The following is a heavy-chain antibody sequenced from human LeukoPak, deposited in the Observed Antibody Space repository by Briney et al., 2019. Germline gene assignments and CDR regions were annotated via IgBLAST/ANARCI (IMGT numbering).Heavy chain of an antibody. D-gene: IGHD2-15*01. CDR1: GYTFTSYG. Sequence: ASVKVSCKASGYTFTSYGISWVRQAPGQGLEWMGWISAYNGNTNYAQKLQGRVTMTTDTSPSTAYMELRSLRSDDTAVYYCARAPALGYCSGGSCPGGDWGQGTLVTVSS. CDR3: ARAPALGYCSGGSCPGGD. CDR2: ISAYNGNT. V-gene: IGHV1-18*01. J-gene: IGHJ4*02.